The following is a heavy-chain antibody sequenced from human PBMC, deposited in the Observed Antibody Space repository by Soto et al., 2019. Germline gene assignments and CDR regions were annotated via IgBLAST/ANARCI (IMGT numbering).Heavy chain of an antibody. CDR1: GGSFTNYY. J-gene: IGHJ4*02. CDR3: ARSPIVAPTPYIFDY. Sequence: LSLTCSVSGGSFTNYYWSWIRQPPGKGLEWVGHIHYSGSTKYTSSLKSRVAISVDTSKQHFSLRLSSVTAADTAVYYCARSPIVAPTPYIFDYWGQGTLVTVSS. V-gene: IGHV4-59*01. D-gene: IGHD1-26*01. CDR2: IHYSGST.